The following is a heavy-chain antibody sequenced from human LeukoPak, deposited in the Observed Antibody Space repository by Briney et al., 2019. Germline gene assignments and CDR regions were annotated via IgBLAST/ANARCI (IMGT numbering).Heavy chain of an antibody. D-gene: IGHD1-14*01. CDR1: GGSISSYIYY. V-gene: IGHV4-39*01. Sequence: SETLSLTCTVSGGSISSYIYYWGWIRQSPGKGLEWIGSFYYRGSTYYHPSFKSRVTISIDTSKNQFSLKLSSVTAADTAVYYCARLEPGGPPYYYGMDVWGQGTTVTISS. J-gene: IGHJ6*02. CDR3: ARLEPGGPPYYYGMDV. CDR2: FYYRGST.